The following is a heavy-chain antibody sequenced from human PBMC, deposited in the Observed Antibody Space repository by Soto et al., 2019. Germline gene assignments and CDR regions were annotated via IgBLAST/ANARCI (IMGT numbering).Heavy chain of an antibody. CDR2: IYHSGRI. Sequence: SETLSLTCIVSGGSISTYFWSWIRQPPGKGLEWIGYIYHSGRIDYNPSLKSRVTISVDTSKNQFSLKLRSVTAADTAVYYCAREGVTGGYRWFDPWGQGTLVTVSS. CDR3: AREGVTGGYRWFDP. D-gene: IGHD2-8*02. CDR1: GGSISTYF. V-gene: IGHV4-59*01. J-gene: IGHJ5*02.